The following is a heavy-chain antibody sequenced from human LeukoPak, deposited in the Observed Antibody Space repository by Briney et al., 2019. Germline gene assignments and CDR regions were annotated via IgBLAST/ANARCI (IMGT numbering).Heavy chain of an antibody. CDR3: ARCQIAAAGTGPFDV. V-gene: IGHV3-23*01. J-gene: IGHJ3*01. Sequence: GGSLRLSCAASGFTFSTYAMTWVRQAPGKGLEWVSGFSATDGSTQYAESVKGRFTISKDSTTNTLFLQINSLRVEDTAVYYRARCQIAAAGTGPFDVWGQGTMVTVSS. D-gene: IGHD6-13*01. CDR1: GFTFSTYA. CDR2: FSATDGST.